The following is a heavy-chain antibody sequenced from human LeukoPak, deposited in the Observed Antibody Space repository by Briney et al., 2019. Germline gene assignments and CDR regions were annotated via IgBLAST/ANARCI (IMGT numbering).Heavy chain of an antibody. CDR2: ITSKGNSYAT. J-gene: IGHJ4*02. CDR3: TRWVDGGNPFDY. D-gene: IGHD4-23*01. CDR1: GFTFSGSA. Sequence: GGFLKLSCAASGFTFSGSAVHWVRQASGKGLEWIGRITSKGNSYATAYVASVKGRFTISRDDSKNTAYLQMNSLKTEDTALYHWTRWVDGGNPFDYWGQGTLVTVSS. V-gene: IGHV3-73*01.